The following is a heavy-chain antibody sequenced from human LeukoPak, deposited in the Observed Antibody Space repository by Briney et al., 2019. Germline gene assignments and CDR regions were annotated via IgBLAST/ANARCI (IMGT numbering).Heavy chain of an antibody. CDR1: GGSVSSGNYY. V-gene: IGHV4-61*01. Sequence: SETLSLTCTVSGGSVSSGNYYWSWIRQPPGKGLEWIGYIYYSGSTKYNPSLKSRVTISVDTSKNQFSLKLSSATAADTAVYYCARDPSGYFNYWGQGTLATVSS. D-gene: IGHD3-22*01. J-gene: IGHJ4*02. CDR3: ARDPSGYFNY. CDR2: IYYSGST.